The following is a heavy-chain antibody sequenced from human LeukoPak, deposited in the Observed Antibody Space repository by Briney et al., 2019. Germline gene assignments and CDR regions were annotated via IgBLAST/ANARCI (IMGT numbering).Heavy chain of an antibody. CDR1: GYSISSGYY. CDR2: IYHSGST. D-gene: IGHD6-6*01. V-gene: IGHV4-38-2*01. J-gene: IGHJ5*02. CDR3: ARHGVAARVFSSFDP. Sequence: SETLSLTCAVSGYSISSGYYWGCIRQPPGKGLEWIGSIYHSGSTYYNPSLKSRVTISVDTSKNQFSLKLSSVTAADTAVYYCARHGVAARVFSSFDPWGQGTLVTVSS.